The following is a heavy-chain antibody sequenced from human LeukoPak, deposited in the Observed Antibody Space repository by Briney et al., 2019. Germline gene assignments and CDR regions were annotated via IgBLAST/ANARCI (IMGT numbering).Heavy chain of an antibody. CDR1: GFSFHNYA. D-gene: IGHD3-10*01. J-gene: IGHJ4*02. CDR3: ANLPGHYYASGTYYFDF. CDR2: ISDSGDRT. V-gene: IGHV3-23*01. Sequence: PGGSLRLSCTVSGFSFHNYAMSWVRQAPGKGLEWVSHISDSGDRTYYADSVRGRFTISRDNSNNRLYLQMNNVRAEDTAMYFCANLPGHYYASGTYYFDFWGPGTLVTVSS.